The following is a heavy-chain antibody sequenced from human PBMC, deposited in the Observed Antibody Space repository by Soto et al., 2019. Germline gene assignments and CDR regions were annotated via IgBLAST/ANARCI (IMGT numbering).Heavy chain of an antibody. Sequence: PSETLSLTCTISGGSISSYYWSWIRQTPGKGLEWIGYVYFSGSTNYNPSLKSRVLISIDTSRNQFSLKLNSVTAADTAVYYCTRDLDIGNRGYGQSNVWGQGKTGTAP. J-gene: IGHJ6*02. CDR2: VYFSGST. CDR1: GGSISSYY. CDR3: TRDLDIGNRGYGQSNV. D-gene: IGHD5-12*01. V-gene: IGHV4-59*01.